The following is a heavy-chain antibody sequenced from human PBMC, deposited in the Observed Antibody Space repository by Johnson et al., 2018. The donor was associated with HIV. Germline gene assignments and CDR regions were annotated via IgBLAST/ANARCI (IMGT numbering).Heavy chain of an antibody. Sequence: QVQLVESGGGVVQPGGSLRLSCAASGFSFSSYAMHWVRQAPGKGLEWVALMSFDGSNKYYADSVKGRFTISRDNSKNTLYLQMNSLRTEDTAVYYCATEARGVHGTLRFLEWSDGFDIWGQGTMVTVSS. V-gene: IGHV3-30*04. D-gene: IGHD3-3*01. CDR3: ATEARGVHGTLRFLEWSDGFDI. J-gene: IGHJ3*02. CDR1: GFSFSSYA. CDR2: MSFDGSNK.